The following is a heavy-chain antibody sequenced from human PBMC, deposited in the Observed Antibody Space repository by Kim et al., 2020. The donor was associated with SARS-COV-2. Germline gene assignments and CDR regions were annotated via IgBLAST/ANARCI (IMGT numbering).Heavy chain of an antibody. D-gene: IGHD3-22*01. V-gene: IGHV1-2*02. Sequence: ASVKVSCKASGYTFTDYYIHWVRQAPGQGLEWMGWINPNSGGTNYAQKFQGRVTMTRDMSISTTYMEVSRLISDDTAVYYCARGYSYYDSSGYYKYWGQGNLVTVSS. CDR3: ARGYSYYDSSGYYKY. CDR2: INPNSGGT. J-gene: IGHJ4*02. CDR1: GYTFTDYY.